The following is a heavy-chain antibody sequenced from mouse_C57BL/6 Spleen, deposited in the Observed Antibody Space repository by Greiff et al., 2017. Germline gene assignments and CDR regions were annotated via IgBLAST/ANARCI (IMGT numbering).Heavy chain of an antibody. D-gene: IGHD2-3*01. CDR1: GFTFSDYG. V-gene: IGHV5-17*01. Sequence: EVKLQESGGGLVKPGGSLKLSCAASGFTFSDYGMHWVRQAPEKGLEWVAYISSGSSTIYYADTVKGRFTISRDNAKNTLFLQMTSLRSEDTAMYYCARGDRYYAMDYWGQGTSVTVSS. CDR3: ARGDRYYAMDY. CDR2: ISSGSSTI. J-gene: IGHJ4*01.